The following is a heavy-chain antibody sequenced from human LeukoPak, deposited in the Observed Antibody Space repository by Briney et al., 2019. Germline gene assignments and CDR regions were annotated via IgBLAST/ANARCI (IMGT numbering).Heavy chain of an antibody. CDR1: GFTFDKYW. Sequence: SGGSLRLSCAASGFTFDKYWMGWVRQAPGKGLEWVAQINQDGRVKHYVDSVKGRFTISRDNAKNLVSLQMSSLRAEDTAVYYCARGSDYSNGNIYEDDFEYWGQGTLVTVSS. J-gene: IGHJ4*02. V-gene: IGHV3-7*01. CDR3: ARGSDYSNGNIYEDDFEY. CDR2: INQDGRVK. D-gene: IGHD2-8*01.